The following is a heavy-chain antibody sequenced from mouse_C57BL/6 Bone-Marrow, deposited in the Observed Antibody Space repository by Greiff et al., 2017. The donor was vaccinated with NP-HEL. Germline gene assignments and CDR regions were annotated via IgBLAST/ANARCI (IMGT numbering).Heavy chain of an antibody. V-gene: IGHV14-4*01. CDR1: GFNIKDDY. J-gene: IGHJ2*01. D-gene: IGHD1-1*01. CDR2: IDPENGDT. CDR3: TTEVAKDY. Sequence: EVHLVESGAELVRPGASVKLSCTASGFNIKDDYMHWVKQRPEQGLEWIGWIDPENGDTEYASKFQGKATITADTSSNTAYLQLSSLTSEDTAVYYCTTEVAKDYWGQGTTLTVSS.